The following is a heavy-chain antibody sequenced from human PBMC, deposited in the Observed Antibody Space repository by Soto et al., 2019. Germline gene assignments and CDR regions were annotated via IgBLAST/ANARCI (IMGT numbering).Heavy chain of an antibody. V-gene: IGHV4-34*01. D-gene: IGHD3-10*01. CDR3: ARASSYYYGSGRNYGMEV. CDR1: GWSFRGYY. Sequence: SETLSLTCSDYGWSFRGYYWGWIRQPPGKGLEWIGEINHSGSTNYNPSLKSRVTISVDTSKNQFSLKLSSVTAADTAVYYCARASSYYYGSGRNYGMEVWGQGTTVTVSS. CDR2: INHSGST. J-gene: IGHJ6*02.